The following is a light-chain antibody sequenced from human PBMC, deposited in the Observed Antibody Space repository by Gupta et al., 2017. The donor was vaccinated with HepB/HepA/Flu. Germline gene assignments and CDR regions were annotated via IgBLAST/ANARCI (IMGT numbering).Light chain of an antibody. Sequence: QAALTQPASVSGPPGWSMTISSTGLTRDVGGYNYVSWYQQYPGKAPKLIIYDVSNRSSGVSNRFSGSMSGSTASLAISGLQGEDEADYFCSSYATSSTLRIFGGGTKVTVL. CDR2: DVS. CDR1: TRDVGGYNY. J-gene: IGLJ2*01. V-gene: IGLV2-14*03. CDR3: SSYATSSTLRI.